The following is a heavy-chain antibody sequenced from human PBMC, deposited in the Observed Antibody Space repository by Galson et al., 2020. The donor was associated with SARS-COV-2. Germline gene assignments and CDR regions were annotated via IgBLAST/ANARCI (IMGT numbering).Heavy chain of an antibody. D-gene: IGHD3-10*01. CDR3: AAGPVSGTGE. CDR2: IASSGST. J-gene: IGHJ4*02. V-gene: IGHV4-61*02. Sequence: SETLSLTCAVSGGSIGGMSYYWTWIRQAAGKDLEWIGRIASSGSTNYNPSLKSRVTISIDTSKNQFSLRLSSVTAADTAVYYCAAGPVSGTGEWGQGTLVTVSS. CDR1: GGSIGGMSYY.